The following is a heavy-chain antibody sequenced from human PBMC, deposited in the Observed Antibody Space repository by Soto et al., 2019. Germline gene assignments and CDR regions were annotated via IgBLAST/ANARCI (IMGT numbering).Heavy chain of an antibody. D-gene: IGHD2-21*02. J-gene: IGHJ4*02. CDR1: GFTFSSCS. CDR3: ARVKVATATDF. Sequence: PGGSLRLSCAASGFTFSSCSMNWVRQAPGKGLEWVSYISSSSSTIYYADSVKGRFTISRDNAKNSLYLQMHSLRDGDTAVYYCARVKVATATDFWGQGTLVTVSS. CDR2: ISSSSSTI. V-gene: IGHV3-48*02.